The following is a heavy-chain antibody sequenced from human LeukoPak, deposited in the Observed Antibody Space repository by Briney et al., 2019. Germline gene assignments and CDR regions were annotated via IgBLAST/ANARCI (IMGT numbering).Heavy chain of an antibody. V-gene: IGHV4-31*03. CDR3: ARGQLGEDY. CDR2: INHSGST. D-gene: IGHD3-16*01. CDR1: GGSISSGGYY. J-gene: IGHJ4*02. Sequence: SETLSLTCTVSGGSISSGGYYWSWIRQHPGKGLEWIGEINHSGSTNYNPSLKSRVTISVDTSKNQFSLKLSSVTAADTAVYYCARGQLGEDYWGQGTLVTVSS.